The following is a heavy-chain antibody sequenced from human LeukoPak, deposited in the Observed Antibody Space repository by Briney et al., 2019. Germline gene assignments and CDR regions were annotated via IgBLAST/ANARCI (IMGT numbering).Heavy chain of an antibody. CDR1: GFTFSSYG. D-gene: IGHD6-13*01. CDR2: IRFDGTNK. Sequence: GGSLRLSCAASGFTFSSYGMHWVRQAPGKGLEWVAFIRFDGTNKYSADSVKGRFTISRDNSKDTLYLQMNSLRAEDPAVYYCAKGTTRAGRWIEDFDYWGQGTMVSVSS. V-gene: IGHV3-30*02. CDR3: AKGTTRAGRWIEDFDY. J-gene: IGHJ4*02.